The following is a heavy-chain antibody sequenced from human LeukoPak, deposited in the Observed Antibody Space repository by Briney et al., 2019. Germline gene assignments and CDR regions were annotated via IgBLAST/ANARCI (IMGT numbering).Heavy chain of an antibody. J-gene: IGHJ6*03. CDR2: INDSGST. Sequence: SETLSLTCDVYGGSLSGFYWIWIRQSPGTGLQWIGEINDSGSTNYNPSLKSRVTISLDTSKSQLSLKVTSVTAADTAVYFCARGGGLQWRGGFRRRYSYFYMDVWGKGTTVTVSS. V-gene: IGHV4-34*01. D-gene: IGHD6-19*01. CDR3: ARGGGLQWRGGFRRRYSYFYMDV. CDR1: GGSLSGFY.